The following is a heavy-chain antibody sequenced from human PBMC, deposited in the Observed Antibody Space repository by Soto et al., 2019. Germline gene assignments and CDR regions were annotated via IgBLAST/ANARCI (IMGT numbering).Heavy chain of an antibody. CDR1: GFNFRRYW. J-gene: IGHJ4*02. Sequence: EVQLVESGGGLVQPGGSLRLSCAASGFNFRRYWMSWVRQAPGKGLEWVANIKEDGSEQYYVDSVKGRFTIFRDNAKNSLSLQMNSLRAEDTAIYYCARDPTASYGDSLLFDYWGLGTLVIVSS. D-gene: IGHD4-17*01. CDR2: IKEDGSEQ. CDR3: ARDPTASYGDSLLFDY. V-gene: IGHV3-7*01.